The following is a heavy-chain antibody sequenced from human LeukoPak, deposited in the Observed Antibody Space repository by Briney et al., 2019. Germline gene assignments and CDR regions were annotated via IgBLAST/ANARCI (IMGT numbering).Heavy chain of an antibody. CDR1: GGSISGGGYY. CDR2: IYYSGST. V-gene: IGHV4-31*03. CDR3: ARQPSHYCTNGVCYAGVLDY. D-gene: IGHD2-8*01. J-gene: IGHJ4*02. Sequence: SETLSLTCTVSGGSISGGGYYWSWIRQHPGKGLEWIGYIYYSGSTYYNPSLKSRVTISVDTSKNQFSLKLSSVTAADTAVYYCARQPSHYCTNGVCYAGVLDYWGQGTLVTVSS.